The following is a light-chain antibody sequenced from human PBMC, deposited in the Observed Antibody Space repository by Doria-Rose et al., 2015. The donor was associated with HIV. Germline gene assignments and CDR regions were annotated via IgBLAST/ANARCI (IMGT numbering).Light chain of an antibody. V-gene: IGKV3-11*01. CDR3: QQRSNWPPIFT. J-gene: IGKJ3*01. Sequence: TLSLSPGERATLSCRASQSVSSNLAWYQQTPGQAPRLLIYDASNRATGIPARFSGSGSGTDFTLTISSLEPEDFAVYFCQQRSNWPPIFTFGPGTKVDI. CDR1: QSVSSN. CDR2: DAS.